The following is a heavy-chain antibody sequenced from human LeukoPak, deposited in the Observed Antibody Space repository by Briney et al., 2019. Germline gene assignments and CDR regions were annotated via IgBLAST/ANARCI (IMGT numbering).Heavy chain of an antibody. CDR2: INHSGST. Sequence: SETLSLTCAGYGGSFSGYYWSWLRQPPGKGLEWIGEINHSGSTNYNPSLKSRVTISVDTTKNQFSLKLSSVTVADTAVYYCATTRWRYCTNGVCYTHYFDYWGQGTLVTVSS. V-gene: IGHV4-34*01. J-gene: IGHJ4*02. D-gene: IGHD2-8*01. CDR1: GGSFSGYY. CDR3: ATTRWRYCTNGVCYTHYFDY.